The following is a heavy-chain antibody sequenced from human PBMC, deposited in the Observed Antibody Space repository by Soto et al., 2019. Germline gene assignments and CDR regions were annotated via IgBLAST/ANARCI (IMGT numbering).Heavy chain of an antibody. CDR1: GFTFSSYS. Sequence: XXSLRLSCAASGFTFSSYSMHWVPQAPGKGLEWVSSISSSSSYIYYADSVKGRFTISRDNAKNSLYLQMNSLRAEDTAVYYCARERVPAAFDFWGQGTLVTVSS. J-gene: IGHJ4*02. CDR2: ISSSSSYI. CDR3: ARERVPAAFDF. V-gene: IGHV3-21*01. D-gene: IGHD2-2*01.